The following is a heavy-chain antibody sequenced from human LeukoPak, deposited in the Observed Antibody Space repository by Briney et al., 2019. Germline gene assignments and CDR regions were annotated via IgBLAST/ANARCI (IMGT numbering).Heavy chain of an antibody. CDR1: GGSISSGGYY. V-gene: IGHV4-31*03. J-gene: IGHJ6*02. CDR3: ARYPYYGAKEGDYYYYYGMDV. Sequence: SQTLSLTCTVSGGSISSGGYYWSWIRQHPGKGLEWIGYIYYSGSTYYNPSLKSRVTISVDTSKNQFSLKLSSVTAADTAVYYCARYPYYGAKEGDYYYYYGMDVWGQGTTVTVSS. D-gene: IGHD1-26*01. CDR2: IYYSGST.